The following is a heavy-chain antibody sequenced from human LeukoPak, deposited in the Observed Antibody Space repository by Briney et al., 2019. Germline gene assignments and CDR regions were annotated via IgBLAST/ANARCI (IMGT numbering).Heavy chain of an antibody. CDR2: INEGGSEK. D-gene: IGHD3-10*01. J-gene: IGHJ4*02. Sequence: GGSLRLSCAASGFTFSTYWMTWVRQAPGKGLEWVANINEGGSEKHYVDSVKGRFTISRDNAKNSLYLQMDSLRAEDTAVYHCASGSGVWGQGTLVTVSP. CDR1: GFTFSTYW. CDR3: ASGSGV. V-gene: IGHV3-7*01.